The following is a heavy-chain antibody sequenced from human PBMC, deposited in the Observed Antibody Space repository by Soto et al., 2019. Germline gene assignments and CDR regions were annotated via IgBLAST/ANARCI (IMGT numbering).Heavy chain of an antibody. J-gene: IGHJ4*02. Sequence: QVQLVQSGAEVKKPGSSVKVSCKASGGTFSSYAISWVRQAPGQGLEWMGGIIPIFGTANYAQKFQGRVTITADKSASTAYMELSSLRSEDTAVYYCARGTSDTAMAPYYFDYWGQGTLVTVSS. CDR2: IIPIFGTA. D-gene: IGHD5-18*01. CDR1: GGTFSSYA. CDR3: ARGTSDTAMAPYYFDY. V-gene: IGHV1-69*06.